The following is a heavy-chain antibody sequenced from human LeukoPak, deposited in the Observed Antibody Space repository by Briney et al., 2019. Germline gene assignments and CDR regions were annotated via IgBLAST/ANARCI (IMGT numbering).Heavy chain of an antibody. V-gene: IGHV5-51*01. Sequence: GESLKISCKGSGYSFTSYWIGWVRQMPGKGLEWMGIIYPGDSDTRYSPSLQGQVTISADKSISTAYLQWSSLKASDTAMYYCARRRYCGGDCYDRAFDIWGQGTMVTVSS. CDR1: GYSFTSYW. CDR2: IYPGDSDT. D-gene: IGHD2-21*02. CDR3: ARRRYCGGDCYDRAFDI. J-gene: IGHJ3*02.